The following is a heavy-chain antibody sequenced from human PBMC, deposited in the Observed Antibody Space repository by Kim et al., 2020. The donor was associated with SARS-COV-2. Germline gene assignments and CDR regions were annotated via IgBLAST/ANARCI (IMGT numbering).Heavy chain of an antibody. CDR1: GFTFSSYA. CDR3: ARDFRGDFDY. V-gene: IGHV3-33*05. D-gene: IGHD3-10*01. Sequence: GGSLRLSCTASGFTFSSYAMHWVRQAPGKGLEWMAFISYDGSNTYYADSVKGRFTISRDNSKNTLYLQMNSLRAEDTAVYYCARDFRGDFDYCGQGTLVT. J-gene: IGHJ4*02. CDR2: ISYDGSNT.